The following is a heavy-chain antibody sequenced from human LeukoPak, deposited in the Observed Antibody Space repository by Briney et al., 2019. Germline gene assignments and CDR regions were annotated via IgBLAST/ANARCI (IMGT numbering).Heavy chain of an antibody. CDR1: GVSISTYY. Sequence: SETLSLTCTVSGVSISTYYWTWIRQPPGKGLEWIGYIYYSGSTNYNPSLKSRVTISVDTSKNQFSLKLSSVTAADTAVYYCARGEQLWLTHDYWGQGTLVTVSS. CDR2: IYYSGST. CDR3: ARGEQLWLTHDY. V-gene: IGHV4-59*01. D-gene: IGHD5-18*01. J-gene: IGHJ4*02.